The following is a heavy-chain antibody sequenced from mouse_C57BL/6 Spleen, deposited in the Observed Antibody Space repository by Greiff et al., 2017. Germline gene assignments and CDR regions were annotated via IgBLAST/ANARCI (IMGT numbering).Heavy chain of an antibody. CDR3: AIKLAFITTVVVTDYAMDY. CDR1: GYTFTDYY. D-gene: IGHD1-1*01. V-gene: IGHV1-26*01. CDR2: INPNNGGT. J-gene: IGHJ4*01. Sequence: EVQLQQSGPELVKPGASVKISCKASGYTFTDYYMNWVKQSHGKSLEWIGDINPNNGGTSYNQKFKGKATLTVDKSSSTAYMELRSLTSEDSAVYYCAIKLAFITTVVVTDYAMDYWGQGTSVTVSS.